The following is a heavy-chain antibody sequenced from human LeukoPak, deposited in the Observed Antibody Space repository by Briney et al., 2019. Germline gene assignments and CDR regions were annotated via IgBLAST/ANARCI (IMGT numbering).Heavy chain of an antibody. D-gene: IGHD2-15*01. CDR1: GYTFTSYG. CDR2: ISAYNGNT. V-gene: IGHV1-18*01. CDR3: VVAAVRGSPEPH. Sequence: EASVKVSCKASGYTFTSYGISWVRQAPGQGLEWMGWISAYNGNTNYAQKLQGRVTMTTDTSTSTAYMELRSLRSDDTAVYYCVVAAVRGSPEPHWGQGTLVTVSS. J-gene: IGHJ4*02.